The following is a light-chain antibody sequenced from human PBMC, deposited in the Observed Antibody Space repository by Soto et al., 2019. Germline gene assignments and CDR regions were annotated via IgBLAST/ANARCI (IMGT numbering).Light chain of an antibody. CDR2: DVS. CDR3: SSYAGTHIV. V-gene: IGLV2-8*01. J-gene: IGLJ1*01. CDR1: SGDVGGYNY. Sequence: SVLTPPPSATGSPGQSVAISCPGTSGDVGGYNYVSWYQQHPGKAPKLMIYDVSKRPSGVPDRFSGSKSGNTASLTVSGLQAEDEADYYCSSYAGTHIVFGTGTKVTVL.